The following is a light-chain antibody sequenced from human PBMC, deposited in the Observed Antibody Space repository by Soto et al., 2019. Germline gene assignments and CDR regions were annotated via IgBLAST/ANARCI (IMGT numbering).Light chain of an antibody. Sequence: QSALTQPPSVSGAPGQRVTIYCSGSSSNIGAGYDVHWYQQLPGKAPKLLIYGNNNRPSGVPDRFSGAKSGTSASLAISGLQAEDEADYYCCSYAGEYKYVFGSGTTVTVL. V-gene: IGLV1-40*01. CDR1: SSNIGAGYD. CDR3: CSYAGEYKYV. CDR2: GNN. J-gene: IGLJ1*01.